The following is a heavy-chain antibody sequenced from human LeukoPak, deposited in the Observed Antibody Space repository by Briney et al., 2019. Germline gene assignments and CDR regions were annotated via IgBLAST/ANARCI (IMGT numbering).Heavy chain of an antibody. Sequence: SVKVSCKASGGTFSSYAISWVRQAPGQGLVWMGGIIPIFGTANYAQKFQGRVTITTDESTSTAYMELSSLRSEDTAVYFCARVHATGYFSLDLGYWGQGTLVTVSS. V-gene: IGHV1-69*05. J-gene: IGHJ4*02. CDR1: GGTFSSYA. CDR3: ARVHATGYFSLDLGY. CDR2: IIPIFGTA. D-gene: IGHD3-9*01.